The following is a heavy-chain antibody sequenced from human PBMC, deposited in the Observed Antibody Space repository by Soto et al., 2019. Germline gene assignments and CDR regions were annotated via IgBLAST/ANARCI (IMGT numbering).Heavy chain of an antibody. V-gene: IGHV4-34*01. CDR1: GGSFSGYY. D-gene: IGHD3-10*01. Sequence: SETLSLTCAVYGGSFSGYYWSWIRQPPGKGLEWIGEINHSGSTNYNPSLKSRVTISVDTSKNQFSLKLSSVTAADTAVYYCARNTYYYGSGSYGPWGQGTLVT. J-gene: IGHJ5*02. CDR3: ARNTYYYGSGSYGP. CDR2: INHSGST.